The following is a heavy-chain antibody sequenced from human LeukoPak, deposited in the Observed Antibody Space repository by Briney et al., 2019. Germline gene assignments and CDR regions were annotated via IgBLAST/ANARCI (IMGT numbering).Heavy chain of an antibody. J-gene: IGHJ6*02. CDR2: INHSGST. Sequence: PSETLSLTCAVYGGSFSGYYWSWIRQPPGKGLEWIGEINHSGSTNYNPSLKSRVTISVDTSKNQFSLKLSSVTAPDTAVYYCASGDSYYYGMDVWGQGTTVTVSS. CDR3: ASGDSYYYGMDV. V-gene: IGHV4-34*01. CDR1: GGSFSGYY.